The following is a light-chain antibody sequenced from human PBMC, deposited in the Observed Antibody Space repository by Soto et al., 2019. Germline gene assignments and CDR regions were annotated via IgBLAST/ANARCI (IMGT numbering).Light chain of an antibody. CDR1: QSVSSY. Sequence: EIVLTQSPATLRLYLGQRGTLSCRASQSVSSYLAWYQQKPGQAPRLLIYDASNRATGIPARFSGSGSGTECTLTSSSLQSEDFAVYYCQQYKNWPLTVGGGTKVEIK. V-gene: IGKV3-11*01. J-gene: IGKJ4*01. CDR2: DAS. CDR3: QQYKNWPLT.